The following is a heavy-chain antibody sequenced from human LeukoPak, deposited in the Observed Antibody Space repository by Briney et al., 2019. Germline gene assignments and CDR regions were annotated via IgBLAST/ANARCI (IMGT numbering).Heavy chain of an antibody. J-gene: IGHJ6*02. D-gene: IGHD2-15*01. V-gene: IGHV3-30*01. CDR1: GFTFSSYA. Sequence: SLRLSCAASGFTFSSYAMHWVRQAPGKGLXXXXXXXXXXXXXXYADSVKGRFTISRDNSKNTLYLQMNSLRAEDTAVYYCARRYCSGSSCSDSPFYYYYYGMDVWGQGTTVTVSS. CDR2: XXXXXXXX. CDR3: ARRYCSGSSCSDSPFYYYYYGMDV.